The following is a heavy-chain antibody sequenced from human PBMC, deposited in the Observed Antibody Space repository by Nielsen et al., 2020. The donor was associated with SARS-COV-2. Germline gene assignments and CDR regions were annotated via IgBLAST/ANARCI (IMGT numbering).Heavy chain of an antibody. Sequence: GGSLRLSCAASGFTFDDYAMHWVRQAPGKGLEWVSGISWNSGSIGYADSVKGRFTISRDNSKNTLYLQMNSLRAEDTAVYYCARDHKSGYYPPFDYWGQGTLVTVSS. CDR3: ARDHKSGYYPPFDY. CDR1: GFTFDDYA. CDR2: ISWNSGSI. D-gene: IGHD3-3*01. J-gene: IGHJ4*02. V-gene: IGHV3-9*01.